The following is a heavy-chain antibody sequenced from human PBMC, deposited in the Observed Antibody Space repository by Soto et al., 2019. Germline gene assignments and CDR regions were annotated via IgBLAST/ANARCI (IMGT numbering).Heavy chain of an antibody. D-gene: IGHD6-13*01. Sequence: PSETLSLTCTVSGGSISSSSYYWGWIRQPPGKGLEWIGSIYYSGSTYYNPSLKSRVTISVDTSKNQFSLKLSSVTAADTAVYYCARHSSSWYRTAYYGMDVWGQGTTVTVP. CDR1: GGSISSSSYY. CDR2: IYYSGST. CDR3: ARHSSSWYRTAYYGMDV. J-gene: IGHJ6*02. V-gene: IGHV4-39*01.